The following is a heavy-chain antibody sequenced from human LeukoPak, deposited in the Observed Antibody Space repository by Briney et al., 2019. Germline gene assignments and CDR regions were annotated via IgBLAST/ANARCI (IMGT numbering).Heavy chain of an antibody. CDR1: GFTFSNYG. D-gene: IGHD2-15*01. Sequence: GGPLRLSCETSGFTFSNYGMHCVRQTPGKGLEWVAAIWHDGSNIFYADSVKGRFTISRDNSKNTLFLQMNSLRAEDTALYYCAREIVGEGNFDCWGQGTLVTVSS. CDR2: IWHDGSNI. J-gene: IGHJ4*02. CDR3: AREIVGEGNFDC. V-gene: IGHV3-33*01.